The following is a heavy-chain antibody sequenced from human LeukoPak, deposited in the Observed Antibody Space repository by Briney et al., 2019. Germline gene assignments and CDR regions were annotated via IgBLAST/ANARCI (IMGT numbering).Heavy chain of an antibody. Sequence: SETLSLTCAVYSGSFSGYYWSWIRQPPGKGLEWIGEINHSGSTNYNPSLKSRVTISVDTSKNQFSLKLSSVTAAHTAVYYCARTYCGGDCRGYYYSYYMDVWGKGTTVTISS. CDR1: SGSFSGYY. D-gene: IGHD2-21*02. CDR2: INHSGST. CDR3: ARTYCGGDCRGYYYSYYMDV. V-gene: IGHV4-34*01. J-gene: IGHJ6*03.